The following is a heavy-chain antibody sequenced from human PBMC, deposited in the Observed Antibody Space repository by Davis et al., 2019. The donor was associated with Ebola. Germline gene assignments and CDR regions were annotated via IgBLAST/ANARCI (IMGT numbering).Heavy chain of an antibody. J-gene: IGHJ4*02. CDR3: ARAPYGEFDY. CDR1: GGSISSYY. V-gene: IGHV4-59*08. CDR2: IYYSGST. Sequence: GSLRLSCTVSGGSISSYYWSWIRQPPGKGLEWIGYIYYSGSTYYNPSLKSRVTISVDTSKNQFSLKLSSVTAADTAVYYCARAPYGEFDYWGQGTLVTVSS. D-gene: IGHD4-17*01.